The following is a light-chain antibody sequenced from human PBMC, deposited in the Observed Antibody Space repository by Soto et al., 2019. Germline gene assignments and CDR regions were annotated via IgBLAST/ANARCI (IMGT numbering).Light chain of an antibody. CDR3: AAWDDSLNGVV. CDR1: SSNIGSNT. V-gene: IGLV1-44*01. CDR2: SNN. J-gene: IGLJ2*01. Sequence: QSVLTQPPSASGTPGQKVTISCSGSSSNIGSNTVTWYQQLPGTAPKLLIYSNNRRPSGVPDRFSDSKSGTSATLGISGLQSEDEADYYCAAWDDSLNGVVFGGGTKLTVL.